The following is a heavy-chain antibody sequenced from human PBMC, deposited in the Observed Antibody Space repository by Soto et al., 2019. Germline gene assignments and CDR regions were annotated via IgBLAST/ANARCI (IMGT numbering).Heavy chain of an antibody. CDR1: VGTFSSYA. D-gene: IGHD6-13*01. CDR2: IIPIFGTA. J-gene: IGHJ5*02. V-gene: IGHV1-69*13. CDR3: ATVGITSSPPFDP. Sequence: SGKVSCKASVGTFSSYAISWVRQSPGQGLEWRGGIIPIFGTANYAQKFRGRDTITAGGATSAAYMELSRLRSEEATAWEWATVGITSSPPFDPWGKGTLVTVSS.